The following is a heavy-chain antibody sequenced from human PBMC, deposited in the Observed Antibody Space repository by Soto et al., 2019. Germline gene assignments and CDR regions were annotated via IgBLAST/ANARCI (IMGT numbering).Heavy chain of an antibody. CDR1: GVSISSSSYY. CDR2: IYYSGST. Sequence: SETLSLTCTVSGVSISSSSYYWGWIRQPPGKGLEWIGSIYYSGSTYYNPSLKSRVTISVDTSKNQFSLKLSSVTAADTAVYYCARRRSSGSLLYYFDYWGQGTLVTVSS. CDR3: ARRRSSGSLLYYFDY. J-gene: IGHJ4*02. V-gene: IGHV4-39*01. D-gene: IGHD6-19*01.